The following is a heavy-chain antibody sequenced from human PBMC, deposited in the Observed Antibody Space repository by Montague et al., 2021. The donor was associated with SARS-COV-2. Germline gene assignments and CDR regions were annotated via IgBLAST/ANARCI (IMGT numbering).Heavy chain of an antibody. V-gene: IGHV4-59*11. CDR3: ARDRPESWRISPGLAGLFATVVHSASGMDV. J-gene: IGHJ6*02. D-gene: IGHD3-22*01. Sequence: SETLSLTCTVSNGSISGHYWTWIRQSPGRGLEWLAYIHYRGTTDYNPSLRDRITLSIDTSRNQFSLELRSVTAADTAVYFCARDRPESWRISPGLAGLFATVVHSASGMDVWGRGTTVIVS. CDR1: NGSISGHY. CDR2: IHYRGTT.